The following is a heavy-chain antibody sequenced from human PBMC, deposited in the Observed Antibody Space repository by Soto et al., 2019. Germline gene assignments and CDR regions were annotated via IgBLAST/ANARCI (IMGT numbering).Heavy chain of an antibody. CDR2: ISGSGGSS. J-gene: IGHJ6*02. Sequence: PGGSLRRSCAASGFPYSSYATRAVRQAAGEGLEWVSAISGSGGSSYYADSVKGRFTISRDNSKNTLYLQMNSLRAEDTAVYYCAKDPIAVAPWDAWGQGTTVTVSS. V-gene: IGHV3-23*01. CDR3: AKDPIAVAPWDA. D-gene: IGHD6-19*01. CDR1: GFPYSSYA.